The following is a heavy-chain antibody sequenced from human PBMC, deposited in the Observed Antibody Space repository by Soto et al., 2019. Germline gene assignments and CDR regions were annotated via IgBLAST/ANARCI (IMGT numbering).Heavy chain of an antibody. CDR3: ARGRSGQQWLESYFDY. V-gene: IGHV4-30-2*01. J-gene: IGHJ4*02. Sequence: SETLSLTCAVSGGSISSGGYSWSWIRQPPGKGLEWIGYIYHSGSTYYNPSLKSRVTISVDRSKNQFSLKLSSVTAADTAVYYCARGRSGQQWLESYFDYWGQGTLVTVYS. CDR2: IYHSGST. CDR1: GGSISSGGYS. D-gene: IGHD6-19*01.